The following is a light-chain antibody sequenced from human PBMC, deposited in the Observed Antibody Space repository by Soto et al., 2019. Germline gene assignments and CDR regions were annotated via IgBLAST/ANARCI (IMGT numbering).Light chain of an antibody. CDR3: SSYTRSSTRV. V-gene: IGLV2-14*01. CDR1: SSDVGGYNY. CDR2: EVS. J-gene: IGLJ3*02. Sequence: QPASVSGSPGQSITISCTGTSSDVGGYNYVSWYQQHPGKAPKLMIYEVSNWPSGVSNRFSGSKSGNTASLTISGLQAEDEADYYCSSYTRSSTRVFGGGTQLTVL.